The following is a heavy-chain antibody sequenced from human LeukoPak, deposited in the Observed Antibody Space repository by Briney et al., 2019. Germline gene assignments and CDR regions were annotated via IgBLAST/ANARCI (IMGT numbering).Heavy chain of an antibody. Sequence: PSETLSLTCTVSGGSISSYYWSWIRQPPGKGLEWIGYIYYSGSTNYNPSLKSRVTISVDTSKNQFSLKLSSVTAADTAVYYCARHRRGDYDILTGFSVLDAFDIWGQGTMVTVSS. CDR2: IYYSGST. V-gene: IGHV4-59*08. CDR1: GGSISSYY. CDR3: ARHRRGDYDILTGFSVLDAFDI. D-gene: IGHD3-9*01. J-gene: IGHJ3*02.